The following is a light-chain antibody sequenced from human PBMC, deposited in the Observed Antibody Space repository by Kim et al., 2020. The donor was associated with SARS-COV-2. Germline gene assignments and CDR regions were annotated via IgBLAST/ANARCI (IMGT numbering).Light chain of an antibody. CDR1: QSVNSNF. V-gene: IGKV3-20*01. Sequence: ENVLMQSPGTLSLSPGERATLSCRASQSVNSNFLAWYQQKGGQAPRLLIYSASSRASGIPDRFSGSGSGTDFTLTISTLEPEDFAVYYCQQYGTSPETFGQGTKVDIK. CDR2: SAS. J-gene: IGKJ1*01. CDR3: QQYGTSPET.